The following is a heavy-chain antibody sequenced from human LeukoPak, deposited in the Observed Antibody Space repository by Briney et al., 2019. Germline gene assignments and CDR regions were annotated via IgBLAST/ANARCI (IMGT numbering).Heavy chain of an antibody. Sequence: SQTLSLTCGISGDSVSSGSASWTWIRQSPSRGFEWLGRTYYRSEWYNDCAVSLKSRIPINPDTSKNQFSLHLNSVTPEDTALYFCARETMAGFVDYWGQGTMVTVSS. J-gene: IGHJ4*02. CDR1: GDSVSSGSAS. D-gene: IGHD3-10*01. CDR3: ARETMAGFVDY. CDR2: TYYRSEWYN. V-gene: IGHV6-1*01.